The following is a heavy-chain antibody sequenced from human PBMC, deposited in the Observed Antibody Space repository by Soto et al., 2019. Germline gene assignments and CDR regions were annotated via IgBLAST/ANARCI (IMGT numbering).Heavy chain of an antibody. J-gene: IGHJ3*02. D-gene: IGHD4-17*01. CDR1: GFTFSSYE. CDR2: ISSSGSTI. Sequence: EVQLVESGGGLVQPGGSLRLSCAASGFTFSSYEMNWVRQAPGKGLEWVSYISSSGSTIYYADSVKGRFTNSRDNAKNSLYLQMNSLRAEDTAVYYCARDTDYGGNSGAFDIWGQGTMVTVSS. CDR3: ARDTDYGGNSGAFDI. V-gene: IGHV3-48*03.